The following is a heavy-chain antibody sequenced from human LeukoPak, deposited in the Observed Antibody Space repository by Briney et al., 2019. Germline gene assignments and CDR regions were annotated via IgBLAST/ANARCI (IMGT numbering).Heavy chain of an antibody. J-gene: IGHJ2*01. CDR3: ARDVDYGDSNWYFDL. CDR1: GGSISSGGYS. CDR2: IYHSGST. Sequence: SETLSLTCAVSGGSISSGGYSWSWIRQPPGKGLEWIGYIYHSGSTYYNPSLKSRVTISVDRSKNQFSLKLSSVTAADTAVYYCARDVDYGDSNWYFDLWGRGTLVTVS. V-gene: IGHV4-30-2*01. D-gene: IGHD4-17*01.